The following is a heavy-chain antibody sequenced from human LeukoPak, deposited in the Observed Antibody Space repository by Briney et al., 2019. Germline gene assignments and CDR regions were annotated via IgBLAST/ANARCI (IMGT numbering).Heavy chain of an antibody. CDR1: GGSINGYY. Sequence: SETLSLTCTVSGGSINGYYWFWIRQPPGKGLAWIGFISDSGSSNYNPSLKSQVSISADTSKNQFSLKLYSVTAADTAVYFCARVIASTATGYYFDYWGQGTLVTVSS. V-gene: IGHV4-59*08. J-gene: IGHJ4*02. D-gene: IGHD6-13*01. CDR2: ISDSGSS. CDR3: ARVIASTATGYYFDY.